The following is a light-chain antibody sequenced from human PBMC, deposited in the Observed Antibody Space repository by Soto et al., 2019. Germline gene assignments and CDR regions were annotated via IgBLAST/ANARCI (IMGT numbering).Light chain of an antibody. CDR1: SSNIGAGYD. V-gene: IGLV1-40*01. J-gene: IGLJ2*01. Sequence: QSVLTQPTSVSGAPGQRVTISCTGSSSNIGAGYDVHWYQQLPGTAPKLLMYGNNNRPSGVPDRFSGSKSGTSASLAITGLQAEDEADYYCQSYDSSLSGSVFGGGTKLTVL. CDR3: QSYDSSLSGSV. CDR2: GNN.